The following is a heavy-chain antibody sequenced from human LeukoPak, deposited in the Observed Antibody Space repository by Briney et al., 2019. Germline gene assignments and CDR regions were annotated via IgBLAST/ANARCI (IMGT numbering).Heavy chain of an antibody. D-gene: IGHD2/OR15-2a*01. V-gene: IGHV3-23*01. CDR1: GFTFSNYA. Sequence: PGGSLRLSCAASGFTFSNYAMNWVRQAPGKGLEWVSGLSGSGGYTWYTDSVKGRFTVSRDNSKNTLYLQMNGLRAEDTAVYYCAKRLSGSGGYFDYWGQGTLVTVSS. J-gene: IGHJ4*02. CDR2: LSGSGGYT. CDR3: AKRLSGSGGYFDY.